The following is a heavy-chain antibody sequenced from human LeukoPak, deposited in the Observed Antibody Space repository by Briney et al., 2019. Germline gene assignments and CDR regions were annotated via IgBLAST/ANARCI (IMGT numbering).Heavy chain of an antibody. J-gene: IGHJ6*02. V-gene: IGHV3-74*01. Sequence: GGSLRLSCAASGFTSTTYWMHWVRQAPGKGLVWVSHINSDGSITSYADSVKGRFTTSRDNAKNTLYLQMNSLRAEDTAVYYCAGDAVDTANAVWGQGTTVTVSS. CDR3: AGDAVDTANAV. CDR1: GFTSTTYW. CDR2: INSDGSIT. D-gene: IGHD5-18*01.